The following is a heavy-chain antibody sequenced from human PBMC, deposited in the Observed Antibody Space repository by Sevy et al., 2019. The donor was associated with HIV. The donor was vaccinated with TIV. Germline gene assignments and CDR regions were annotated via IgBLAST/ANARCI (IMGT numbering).Heavy chain of an antibody. CDR1: GGPFNTYA. Sequence: ASVKVSCKASGGPFNTYAITWIRQAPGQGLEWMGGIIPLFGTTNYAQKFQGRVTITADESRTTAYLEVSSLRSEDTAVYYCAGEVGGSVGLERLTSYYGVDVWGQGTTVTVSS. CDR2: IIPLFGTT. CDR3: AGEVGGSVGLERLTSYYGVDV. D-gene: IGHD1-1*01. V-gene: IGHV1-69*13. J-gene: IGHJ6*02.